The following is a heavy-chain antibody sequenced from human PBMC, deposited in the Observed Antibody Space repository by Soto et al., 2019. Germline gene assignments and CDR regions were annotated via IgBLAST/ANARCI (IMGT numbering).Heavy chain of an antibody. V-gene: IGHV1-3*05. CDR3: TRDYYDSSGYYPKFDY. CDR2: INAGDGNT. Sequence: QVQLVQSGAEEKKPGALVTVSCKASGYTFTYYTVHWVRQAPGQRLEWMGWINAGDGNTKYSPNFQGRVTITKDTSASTVYMELSSLRSEDTAVYFCTRDYYDSSGYYPKFDYWGQGTLVTVSS. D-gene: IGHD3-22*01. J-gene: IGHJ4*02. CDR1: GYTFTYYT.